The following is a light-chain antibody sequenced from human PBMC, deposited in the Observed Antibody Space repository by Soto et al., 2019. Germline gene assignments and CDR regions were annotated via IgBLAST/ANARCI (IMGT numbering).Light chain of an antibody. CDR3: SSYKTGSPLWV. V-gene: IGLV2-14*01. J-gene: IGLJ3*02. CDR2: DVS. CDR1: NSDVGAYNY. Sequence: QSALTQPASVSGSPGQSITISCTGSNSDVGAYNYVSWYQQHPGNAPKLMIYDVSSRPSGVSNRFSGSKSGNTASLTISGLPAEDEADYYCSSYKTGSPLWVFGGGTKLTVL.